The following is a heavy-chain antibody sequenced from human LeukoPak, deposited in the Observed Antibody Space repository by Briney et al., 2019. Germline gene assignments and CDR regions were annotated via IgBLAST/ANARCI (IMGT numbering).Heavy chain of an antibody. CDR2: IKQDGSEK. V-gene: IGHV3-7*01. D-gene: IGHD1-1*01. CDR3: ARGVPTGIDYFDY. J-gene: IGHJ4*02. CDR1: EFTFSLYW. Sequence: PGGSLRLSCAASEFTFSLYWMSWVRQAPGKGLEWVANIKQDGSEKCYVDSVKGRFTISRDNAKNSLYLQMNSLRAEDTAVYYCARGVPTGIDYFDYWGRGTLVTVSS.